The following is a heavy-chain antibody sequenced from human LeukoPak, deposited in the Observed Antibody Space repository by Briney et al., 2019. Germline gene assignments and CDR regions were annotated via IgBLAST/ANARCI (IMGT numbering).Heavy chain of an antibody. CDR1: GYTFTYYA. Sequence: ASVKVSCKASGYTFTYYAIHWVRQAPGQRLEWMGWVNADNGNTKYSLKFQDRVTITRDTSASTAYMELSSLRSEDTAVYYCARIIRYYFDYWGQGTLVTVSS. D-gene: IGHD2/OR15-2a*01. V-gene: IGHV1-3*01. J-gene: IGHJ4*02. CDR3: ARIIRYYFDY. CDR2: VNADNGNT.